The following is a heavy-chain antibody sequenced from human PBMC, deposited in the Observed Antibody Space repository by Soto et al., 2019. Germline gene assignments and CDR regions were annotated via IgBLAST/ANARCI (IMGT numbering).Heavy chain of an antibody. CDR3: ARGITMIVVVTAFNWFDP. CDR2: INHSGST. D-gene: IGHD3-22*01. J-gene: IGHJ5*02. Sequence: PSETLSLTCAVYGGSFSGYYWSWIRQPPGKGLEWIGEINHSGSTNYNPSLKSRVTISVDTSKNQFSLKLSSVTAADTAVYYCARGITMIVVVTAFNWFDPWGQGTLVTVSS. V-gene: IGHV4-34*01. CDR1: GGSFSGYY.